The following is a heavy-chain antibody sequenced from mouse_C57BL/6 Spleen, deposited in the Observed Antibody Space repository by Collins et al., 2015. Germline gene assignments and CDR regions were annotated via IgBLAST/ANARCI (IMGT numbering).Heavy chain of an antibody. Sequence: QVQLQQSGAELVRPGTSVKVSCKASGYAFTNYLIEWVKQRPGHGLEWIGEILPGSGSTNYNEKFKGKATFTADTSSNTAYMQLSSLTTEDSAIYYCASLYSNYGGFFAYWGQGTLVTVSA. V-gene: IGHV1-54*02. D-gene: IGHD2-5*01. CDR2: ILPGSGST. CDR1: GYAFTNYL. CDR3: ASLYSNYGGFFAY. J-gene: IGHJ3*01.